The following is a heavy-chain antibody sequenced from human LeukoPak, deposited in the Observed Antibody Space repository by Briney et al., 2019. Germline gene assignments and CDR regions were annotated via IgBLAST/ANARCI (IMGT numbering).Heavy chain of an antibody. D-gene: IGHD3-22*01. CDR2: ISSSSSYI. CDR3: ARDRGTYYYDSSGYYPIDY. V-gene: IGHV3-21*01. CDR1: GFTFSSYS. Sequence: GGSLRLSCAASGFTFSSYSMNWVRHAPGKGLEWVSSISSSSSYIYYADSVKGRFTISRDNAKNSLYLQMNSLRAEDTAVYYCARDRGTYYYDSSGYYPIDYWGQGTLVTVSS. J-gene: IGHJ4*02.